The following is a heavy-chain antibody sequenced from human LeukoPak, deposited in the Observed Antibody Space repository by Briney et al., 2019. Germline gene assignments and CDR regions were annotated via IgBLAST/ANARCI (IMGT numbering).Heavy chain of an antibody. CDR3: ARGPLGELYFDY. V-gene: IGHV3-30-3*01. D-gene: IGHD3-16*01. J-gene: IGHJ4*02. CDR2: ISYDGSNE. CDR1: GFTFSSYA. Sequence: PGRSLRLSCAASGFTFSSYAMHWVRQAPGKGLEWVAVISYDGSNEYYADSVKGRFTISRDNSKNTLYLQMNSLRAEDTAVYYCARGPLGELYFDYWGQGTLVTVSS.